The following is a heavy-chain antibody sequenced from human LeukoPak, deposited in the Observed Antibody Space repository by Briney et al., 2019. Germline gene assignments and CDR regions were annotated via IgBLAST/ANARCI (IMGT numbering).Heavy chain of an antibody. V-gene: IGHV4-4*09. CDR2: IYTSGSI. CDR3: ARRSPESGYYDY. CDR1: GGSISSYY. D-gene: IGHD3-3*01. J-gene: IGHJ4*02. Sequence: SETLSLTCTVSGGSISSYYWSWIRQPPGKGLEWIGYIYTSGSINYNPSLKSRVTISVDTSKNQFSLKLSSVTAADTAVYYCARRSPESGYYDYWGQGTLVTVSS.